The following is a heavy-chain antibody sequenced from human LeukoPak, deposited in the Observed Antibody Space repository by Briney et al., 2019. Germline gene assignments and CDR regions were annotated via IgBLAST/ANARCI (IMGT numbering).Heavy chain of an antibody. Sequence: PGGSLRLSCAASGFTFSSYWMSWVRQAPGKGLEWVANIKQDGSEKYYVDSVKGRFIISRDNARNSLYLQMNSLRVEDTAVYYCERDLWWQYLDYWGQGTLVTVSS. J-gene: IGHJ4*02. CDR1: GFTFSSYW. D-gene: IGHD2-8*02. CDR2: IKQDGSEK. CDR3: ERDLWWQYLDY. V-gene: IGHV3-7*01.